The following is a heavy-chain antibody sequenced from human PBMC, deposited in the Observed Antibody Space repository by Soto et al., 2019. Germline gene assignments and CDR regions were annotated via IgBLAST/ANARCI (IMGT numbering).Heavy chain of an antibody. CDR2: INHSGSS. CDR3: ARDKITGLFDY. V-gene: IGHV4-34*01. CDR1: GGSFSGYD. J-gene: IGHJ4*02. Sequence: QVQLQQWGAGLLKPSETLSLTCAVYGGSFSGYDWTWIRQPPGTGLEWIGEINHSGSSNYNPSLKSRVTISVDASKNQFSLKLTSVTAGDTAVYYCARDKITGLFDYWGQGTLVTVSS. D-gene: IGHD2-8*02.